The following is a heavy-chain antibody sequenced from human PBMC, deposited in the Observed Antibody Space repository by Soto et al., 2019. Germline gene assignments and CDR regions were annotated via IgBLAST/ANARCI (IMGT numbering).Heavy chain of an antibody. J-gene: IGHJ6*02. Sequence: GGSLRLSCAASGFTFSNAWMSWVRQAPGKGLEWVGRIKSIPDGGKIDYAAPVRGRFTISRDDSKNTLYLQMNSLTTEDTAVYYCTTDHVSYGMGVWGQGTTVTVSS. V-gene: IGHV3-15*01. CDR1: GFTFSNAW. CDR3: TTDHVSYGMGV. CDR2: IKSIPDGGKI.